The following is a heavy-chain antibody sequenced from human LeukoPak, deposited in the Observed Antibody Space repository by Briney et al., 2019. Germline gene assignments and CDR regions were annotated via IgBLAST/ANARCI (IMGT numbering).Heavy chain of an antibody. V-gene: IGHV3-7*01. CDR1: GFTFSSYW. CDR3: ARDWGHYDY. D-gene: IGHD3-16*01. CDR2: IKEDGREK. Sequence: GGSLRLSCAASGFTFSSYWMTWVRQPPERGLEWVADIKEDGREKYYVDSVKGRFTISRDNAKNSLYLQMNSLRAEDTAVYYRARDWGHYDYWGQGTLVTVSS. J-gene: IGHJ4*02.